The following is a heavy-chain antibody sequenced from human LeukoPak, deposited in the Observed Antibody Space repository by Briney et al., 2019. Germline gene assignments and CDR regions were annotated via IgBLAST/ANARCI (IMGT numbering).Heavy chain of an antibody. D-gene: IGHD6-6*01. CDR3: AKWKYSNSGIDDY. V-gene: IGHV3-30*18. Sequence: GGSLRLSCAAPGFTFSNYGMYWVRQAPGKGLEWVAVISHDGSNKHYGGSVKGRFTISRDSSKNTLFLQMNSLRVEDTAVYYCAKWKYSNSGIDDYWGQGTLVTVSS. CDR2: ISHDGSNK. CDR1: GFTFSNYG. J-gene: IGHJ4*02.